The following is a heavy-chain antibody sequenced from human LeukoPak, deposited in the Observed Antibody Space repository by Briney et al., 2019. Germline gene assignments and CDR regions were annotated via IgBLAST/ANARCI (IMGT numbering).Heavy chain of an antibody. J-gene: IGHJ6*03. V-gene: IGHV3-48*03. CDR2: ISSSGSTI. CDR1: GFTFSSYE. Sequence: PGGSLRLSCAASGFTFSSYEMSWVRQAPGKGLEWVSYISSSGSTIYYADSVKGRFTISRDNAKNSLSLQMNSLRAENTALYYCAKGSSLAVAGTMGYYYYYYMDVWGKGTTVTISS. CDR3: AKGSSLAVAGTMGYYYYYYMDV. D-gene: IGHD6-19*01.